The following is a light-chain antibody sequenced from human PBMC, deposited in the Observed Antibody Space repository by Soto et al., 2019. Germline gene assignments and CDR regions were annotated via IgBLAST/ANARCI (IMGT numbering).Light chain of an antibody. CDR1: QSVSSD. CDR2: GAS. V-gene: IGKV3-15*01. CDR3: QQYNNWPIT. J-gene: IGKJ5*01. Sequence: PGEIAPLSCSASQSVSSDYLVWYQQKPGQAPRLLIYGASTRATGIPARFTGSGAGTEFTLTISSLQSEDFAVYYCQQYNNWPITFGPGTRLEIK.